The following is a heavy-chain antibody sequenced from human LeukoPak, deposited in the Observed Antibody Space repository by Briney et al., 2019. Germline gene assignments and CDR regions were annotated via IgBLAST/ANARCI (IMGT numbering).Heavy chain of an antibody. CDR2: ISSSGSTI. J-gene: IGHJ6*03. D-gene: IGHD3-10*01. CDR3: ARVNRITMVRGRRYYYYYMDV. Sequence: PGGSLRLSCAASGFTFSSYEMNWVRQAPGKGLEWVPYISSSGSTIYYADSVKGRFTISRDNAKNSLYLQMNSLRAEDTAVYYCARVNRITMVRGRRYYYYYMDVWGKGTTVTISS. CDR1: GFTFSSYE. V-gene: IGHV3-48*03.